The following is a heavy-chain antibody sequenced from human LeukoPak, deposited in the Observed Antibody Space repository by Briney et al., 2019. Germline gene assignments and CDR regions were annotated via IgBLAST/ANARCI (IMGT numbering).Heavy chain of an antibody. V-gene: IGHV4-59*08. CDR1: GGSISSYY. J-gene: IGHJ4*02. D-gene: IGHD6-13*01. Sequence: SETLSLTCTVSGGSISSYYWSWIRQPPGKGLEWIGYIYYSGSTNYNPSLKSRVTISVDTSKNQFSLKLSSVTAADTAVYYCASGPSPAAGTDHQFDYWGQGTLVTVSS. CDR2: IYYSGST. CDR3: ASGPSPAAGTDHQFDY.